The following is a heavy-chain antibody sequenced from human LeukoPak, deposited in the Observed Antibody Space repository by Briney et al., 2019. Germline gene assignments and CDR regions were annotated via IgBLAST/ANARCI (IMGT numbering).Heavy chain of an antibody. V-gene: IGHV1-69*04. CDR3: VRGRSSSWRSVAAVLDY. CDR2: IIPILGIA. D-gene: IGHD6-13*01. Sequence: SVKVSCKASGGTFSSYAISWVRQAPGQGLEWMGRIIPILGIANYAQKFQGRVTITADKSTSTAYMELSSLRSEDTAVYYCVRGRSSSWRSVAAVLDYWGQGTLVTVSS. CDR1: GGTFSSYA. J-gene: IGHJ4*02.